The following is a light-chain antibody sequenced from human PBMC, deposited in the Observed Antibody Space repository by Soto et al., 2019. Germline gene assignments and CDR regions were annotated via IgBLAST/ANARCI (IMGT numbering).Light chain of an antibody. CDR1: SSDVGGYDY. CDR2: GVT. J-gene: IGLJ2*01. CDR3: NSYTGSSTVV. Sequence: QSALTQPVSVSGSPGQSITISCTGSSSDVGGYDYVSWYQQHPGKAPKLMVYGVTNRPSGVSIRFSGSKSGNTASLTISGLQAEDDADYYCNSYTGSSTVVFGGGTKLTVL. V-gene: IGLV2-14*01.